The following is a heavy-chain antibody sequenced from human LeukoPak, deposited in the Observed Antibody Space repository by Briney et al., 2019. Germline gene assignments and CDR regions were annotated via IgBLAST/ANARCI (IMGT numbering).Heavy chain of an antibody. V-gene: IGHV3-23*01. J-gene: IGHJ4*02. CDR3: AIVVDHALPNLGDY. CDR2: VSGSGGTT. CDR1: GFTFSSYA. D-gene: IGHD2-15*01. Sequence: PGGSLRLSCAASGFTFSSYAMSWVRQAPGKGLEWVSAVSGSGGTTYYADSVKGRFTISRDNSKNTLYLQMNSLRAEDAAVYYCAIVVDHALPNLGDYWGQGTLVTVSS.